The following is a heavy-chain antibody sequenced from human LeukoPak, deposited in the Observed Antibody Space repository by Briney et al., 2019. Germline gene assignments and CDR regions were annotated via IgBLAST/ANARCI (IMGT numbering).Heavy chain of an antibody. V-gene: IGHV7-4-1*02. CDR2: INTNTGNP. D-gene: IGHD4-17*01. J-gene: IGHJ5*02. CDR3: ARVVTVTPRRGNWFDP. CDR1: GYTFTSYA. Sequence: ASVKVSCKASGYTFTSYAMNWVRQAPGQGLEWMGWINTNTGNPTYAQGFTGRFVFSLDTSVSTAYLQISSLKAEDTAVYYCARVVTVTPRRGNWFDPWGQGTLVTVSS.